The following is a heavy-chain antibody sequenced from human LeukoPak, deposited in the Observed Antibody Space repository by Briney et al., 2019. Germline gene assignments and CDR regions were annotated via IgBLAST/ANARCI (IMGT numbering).Heavy chain of an antibody. CDR2: ISSSGGST. J-gene: IGHJ4*02. CDR1: GFTFSTYA. Sequence: GGSLRLSCAASGFTFSTYAMSWVRQAPGKGLEWVSTISSSGGSTYYADSVKGRFTISRDNSKNTVFLQMNSLRAEDTAVYYCAKRDLGYWGQGTLVAVSS. CDR3: AKRDLGY. V-gene: IGHV3-23*01.